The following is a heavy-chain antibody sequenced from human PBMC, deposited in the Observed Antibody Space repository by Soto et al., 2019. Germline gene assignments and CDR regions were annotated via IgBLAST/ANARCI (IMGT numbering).Heavy chain of an antibody. CDR1: TFNNYG. CDR3: ARRQISPPTRGAASARGGMDV. J-gene: IGHJ6*02. Sequence: GGSLRLSCTFTFNNYGMHWVRQAPGKGLEWVAVIWNDGNGYYYANSVKGRFSISRDNSKNMLYLQMSSLRVEDTAVYYCARRQISPPTRGAASARGGMDVWGQGTTVTVSS. D-gene: IGHD6-13*01. CDR2: IWNDGNGY. V-gene: IGHV3-33*01.